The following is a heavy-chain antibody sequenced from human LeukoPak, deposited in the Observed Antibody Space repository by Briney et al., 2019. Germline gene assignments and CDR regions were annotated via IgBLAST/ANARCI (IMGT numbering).Heavy chain of an antibody. D-gene: IGHD2-2*01. CDR3: ARDRLYCSSTSCPGDY. Sequence: GGSLRLSCAASGFTFSSYSMNWVRQAPGKGLEWVSSISSSSSYIYYADSVKGRFTISRDNAKSSLYLQMNSLRAEDTAVYYCARDRLYCSSTSCPGDYWGQGTLVTVSS. J-gene: IGHJ4*02. CDR1: GFTFSSYS. V-gene: IGHV3-21*01. CDR2: ISSSSSYI.